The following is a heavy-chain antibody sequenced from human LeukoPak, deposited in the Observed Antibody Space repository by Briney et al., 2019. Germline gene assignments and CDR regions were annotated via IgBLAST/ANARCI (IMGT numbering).Heavy chain of an antibody. Sequence: SETLSLTCTVSGGSISSSSYYWGWIRQPPGKGLEWIGSIYYSGSTYYNPSLKSRVTISVDTSKNQFSLKLSSVTAADTAVYYCAGAKPGIAVAGTQIRGSVFHWGQGTLVTVCS. V-gene: IGHV4-39*07. J-gene: IGHJ4*02. CDR1: GGSISSSSYY. CDR2: IYYSGST. CDR3: AGAKPGIAVAGTQIRGSVFH. D-gene: IGHD6-19*01.